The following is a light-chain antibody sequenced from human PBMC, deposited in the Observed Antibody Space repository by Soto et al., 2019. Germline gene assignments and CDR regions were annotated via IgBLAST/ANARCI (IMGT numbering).Light chain of an antibody. CDR2: AAS. V-gene: IGKV3-20*01. Sequence: VVTQSPATLSVSPGARVTLSWRASQSVRNNYLAWSQQRPGQAPRLLIYAASSRATGIPDRFSGSGSGTDFTHTISSLQPEDIATYYCQQYDNLPPTLGGGTKVDI. CDR3: QQYDNLPPT. CDR1: QSVRNNY. J-gene: IGKJ4*01.